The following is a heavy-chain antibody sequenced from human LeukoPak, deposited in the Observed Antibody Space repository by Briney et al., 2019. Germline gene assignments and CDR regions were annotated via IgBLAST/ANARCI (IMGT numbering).Heavy chain of an antibody. CDR2: ISYDGTNK. V-gene: IGHV3-30*03. Sequence: GGSLRLSCAASGFTFSSYGMHWVRQAPGKGLEWVAVISYDGTNKYYADSVKGRFTISRDNSKNTLYLQMNSLRAEDTAVYYCARDYYDSSGLDYWGQGTLVTVSS. J-gene: IGHJ4*02. CDR1: GFTFSSYG. CDR3: ARDYYDSSGLDY. D-gene: IGHD3-22*01.